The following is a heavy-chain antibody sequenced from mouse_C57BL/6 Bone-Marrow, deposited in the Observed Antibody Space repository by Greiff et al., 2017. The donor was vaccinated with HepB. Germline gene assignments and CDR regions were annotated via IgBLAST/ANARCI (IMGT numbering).Heavy chain of an antibody. V-gene: IGHV1-15*01. CDR2: IDPETGGT. Sequence: QVQLQQSGAELVRPGASVTLSCKASGYTFTDYEMHWVKQTPVHGLEWIGAIDPETGGTAYNQKFKGKAILTADKSSSTAYMELRSLTSEGSAVYYCTRNWDGGYVDVWGTGTTVTVSS. J-gene: IGHJ1*03. CDR3: TRNWDGGYVDV. D-gene: IGHD4-1*01. CDR1: GYTFTDYE.